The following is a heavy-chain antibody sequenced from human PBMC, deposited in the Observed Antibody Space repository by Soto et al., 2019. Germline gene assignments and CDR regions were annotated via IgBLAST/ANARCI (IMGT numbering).Heavy chain of an antibody. J-gene: IGHJ6*02. V-gene: IGHV1-58*03. CDR3: AAATHDYHSWSGYPHFYYAMHV. D-gene: IGHD3-3*01. CDR1: GFSFTTAA. CDR2: ILVGFNNT. Sequence: QVQLVQSGREVRNPGTSVKVSCKASGFSFTTAAVQWIRQARGQRLEWMGRILVGFNNTNYSPKFQQRVTMTIDMSTNTASMELSSLRSEDTAVYYCAAATHDYHSWSGYPHFYYAMHVWGQGTTVTVSS.